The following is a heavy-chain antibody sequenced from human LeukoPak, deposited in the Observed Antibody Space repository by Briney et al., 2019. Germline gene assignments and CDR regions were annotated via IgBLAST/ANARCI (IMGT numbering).Heavy chain of an antibody. CDR3: ARDFPILGYCSSTSCYAPYGMDV. D-gene: IGHD2-2*01. V-gene: IGHV1-69*04. CDR1: GYTFTGYY. CDR2: IIPILGIA. Sequence: GASVKVSCKASGYTFTGYYMHWVRQAPGQGLEWMGRIIPILGIANYAQKFQGRVTITADKSTSTAYMELSSLRSEDTAVYYCARDFPILGYCSSTSCYAPYGMDVWGQGTTVTVSS. J-gene: IGHJ6*02.